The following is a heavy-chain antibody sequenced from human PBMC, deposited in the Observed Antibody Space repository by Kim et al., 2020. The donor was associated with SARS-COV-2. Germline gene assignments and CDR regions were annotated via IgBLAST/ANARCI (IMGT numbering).Heavy chain of an antibody. D-gene: IGHD3-22*01. V-gene: IGHV1-46*01. CDR2: INPSDGST. CDR3: ARSFYDSSGCPDDY. J-gene: IGHJ4*01. CDR1: GYTFTNYY. Sequence: ASVKVSCKASGYTFTNYYMHWVRQAPGQGLEWMGIINPSDGSTSSAQKFQGRVTMTRDMSTSTVDMDLSSLRSEDTAIYYCARSFYDSSGCPDDYWGHGTLVTVSS.